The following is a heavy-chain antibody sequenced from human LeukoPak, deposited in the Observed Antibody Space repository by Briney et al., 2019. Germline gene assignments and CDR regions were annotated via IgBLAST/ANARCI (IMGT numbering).Heavy chain of an antibody. CDR3: TRGITIFGVVPNWFDP. V-gene: IGHV3-49*04. Sequence: GGSLRLSCKASGFTFGDYAMSWVRQAPGKGLEWVGFIRSQAYGGATEYAASVKGRFTISRDGSKSIAYLQMNSLKTEDTAVYYCTRGITIFGVVPNWFDPWGQGTLVTVSS. CDR1: GFTFGDYA. CDR2: IRSQAYGGAT. J-gene: IGHJ5*02. D-gene: IGHD3-3*01.